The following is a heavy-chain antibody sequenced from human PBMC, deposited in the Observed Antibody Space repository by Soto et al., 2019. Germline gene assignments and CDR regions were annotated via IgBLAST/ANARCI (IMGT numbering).Heavy chain of an antibody. V-gene: IGHV3-23*01. Sequence: GGSLGLSCAASGFSFNIYAMSWVRQAPGKGLEWVSGISGSGDRTHYVDSVKGRFTISRDNVKNTLYLQMNSLRAEDTAVYYCAKASTYEYVWGSFRYYFDHWGQGALVTVSS. CDR3: AKASTYEYVWGSFRYYFDH. J-gene: IGHJ4*02. CDR1: GFSFNIYA. CDR2: ISGSGDRT. D-gene: IGHD3-16*02.